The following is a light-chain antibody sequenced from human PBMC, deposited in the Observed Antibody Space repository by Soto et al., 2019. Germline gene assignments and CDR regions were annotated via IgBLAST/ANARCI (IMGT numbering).Light chain of an antibody. CDR1: GSDVGDSSH. CDR3: CLSPGSLTWL. J-gene: IGLJ3*02. CDR2: EVN. V-gene: IGLV2-11*01. Sequence: QSALTQPRSVSGSPGQSVTISCTATGSDVGDSSHVSWYQLHPGKAPKLMIYEVNNRPSGVPDRFSGSKSGSAASLTISGRQAEDEDEYYCCLSPGSLTWLFGGGTKLTVL.